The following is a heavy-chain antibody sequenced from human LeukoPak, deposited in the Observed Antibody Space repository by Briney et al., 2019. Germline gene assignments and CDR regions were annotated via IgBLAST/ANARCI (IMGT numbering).Heavy chain of an antibody. V-gene: IGHV4-59*01. CDR1: GGSITGSY. CDR3: ATAGPISGRHNYFDS. Sequence: SETLSLTCTVSGGSITGSYWSWLRQPPGKGLEYIGYIYYSGSTNYNPSLESRVTISVDTSKNQFSLKLTSVTAADTAVYYCATAGPISGRHNYFDSWGQGTLVTVSS. D-gene: IGHD3-10*01. CDR2: IYYSGST. J-gene: IGHJ4*02.